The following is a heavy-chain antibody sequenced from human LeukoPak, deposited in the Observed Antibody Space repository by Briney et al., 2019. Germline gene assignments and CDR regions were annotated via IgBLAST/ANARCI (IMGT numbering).Heavy chain of an antibody. CDR3: ATDIMVYAQTWFDH. CDR1: GYTLTELS. D-gene: IGHD2-8*01. J-gene: IGHJ5*02. Sequence: ASVKVSCKVSGYTLTELSMHWVRQAPGKGLEWMGGFDPEDGETIYAQKFQGRVTMTEDTSTDTAYMELSSLRSEDTAVYYCATDIMVYAQTWFDHWGQGTLVTVSS. CDR2: FDPEDGET. V-gene: IGHV1-24*01.